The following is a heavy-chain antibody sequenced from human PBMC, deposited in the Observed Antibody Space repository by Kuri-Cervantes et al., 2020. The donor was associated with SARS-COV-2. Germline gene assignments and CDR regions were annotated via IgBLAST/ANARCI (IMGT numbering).Heavy chain of an antibody. D-gene: IGHD2-21*02. CDR1: GYTFTSYD. Sequence: ASVKVSCKASGYTFTSYDINWVRQATGQGLEWMGWMNPNSGNTGYAQKFQGRVTMTRNTSISTAYMELSSLRSEDTAVYYCARHPLSYCGGDCSSPSWYFDLWGRGTLVTVSS. V-gene: IGHV1-8*01. CDR3: ARHPLSYCGGDCSSPSWYFDL. J-gene: IGHJ2*01. CDR2: MNPNSGNT.